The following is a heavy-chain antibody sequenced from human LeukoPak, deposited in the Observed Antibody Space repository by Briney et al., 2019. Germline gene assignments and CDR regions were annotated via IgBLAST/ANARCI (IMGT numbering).Heavy chain of an antibody. CDR2: ISGSGGST. J-gene: IGHJ5*02. CDR1: GFTFSSYA. V-gene: IGHV3-23*01. CDR3: AKYYCGSDAGGLDA. Sequence: GGSLRLSCAASGFTFSSYAMSWVRQAPGKGLEWVSAISGSGGSTYYADSVKGRFTISRDNSKNTLYLQMNSLRAEDTAVYYCAKYYCGSDAGGLDAWGQGTLVTVSS. D-gene: IGHD3-10*01.